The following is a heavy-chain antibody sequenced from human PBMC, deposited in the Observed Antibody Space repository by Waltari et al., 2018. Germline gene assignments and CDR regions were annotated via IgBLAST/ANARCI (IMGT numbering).Heavy chain of an antibody. CDR2: IRYDGSNK. J-gene: IGHJ4*02. D-gene: IGHD4-17*01. V-gene: IGHV3-30*02. CDR3: AKDLSYGGNY. Sequence: QVQLVESGGGVVQPGGSLRLSCAAYGFTFSSYGMHWVRQAPGKGLEWVAFIRYDGSNKYYADSVKGRFTISRDNSKNTLYLQMNSLRAEDTAVYYCAKDLSYGGNYWGQGTLVTVSS. CDR1: GFTFSSYG.